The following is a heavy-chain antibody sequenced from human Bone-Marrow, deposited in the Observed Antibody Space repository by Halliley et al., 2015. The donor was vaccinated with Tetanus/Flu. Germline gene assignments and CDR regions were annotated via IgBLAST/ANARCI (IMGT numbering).Heavy chain of an antibody. CDR1: GYTFTAYY. D-gene: IGHD3-22*01. CDR2: SDPSGGNT. J-gene: IGHJ4*02. Sequence: QLVQSGAEVKKPGASVSVSCKASGYTFTAYYIHWVRQAPGQGLEWMGISDPSGGNTRSAPKFQGRLTMTTESSTSTVYMQLSNLRSEDTGVYYCARGHYISMIISYWGQGALVTVSS. CDR3: ARGHYISMIISY. V-gene: IGHV1-46*01.